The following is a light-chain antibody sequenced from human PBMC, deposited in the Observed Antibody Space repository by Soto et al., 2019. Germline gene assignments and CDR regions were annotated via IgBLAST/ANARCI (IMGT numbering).Light chain of an antibody. V-gene: IGLV1-40*01. CDR3: QSYDSSLSGFV. J-gene: IGLJ1*01. Sequence: QSALTQPPSVSGAPGQRVTISCTGSSSSIGAGYDVHWYQQLPGTAPKLLIYGNSNRPSGVPDRFSGSKSGTSASLAITGLQAEDEADYYCQSYDSSLSGFVLGNGNKVTVL. CDR2: GNS. CDR1: SSSIGAGYD.